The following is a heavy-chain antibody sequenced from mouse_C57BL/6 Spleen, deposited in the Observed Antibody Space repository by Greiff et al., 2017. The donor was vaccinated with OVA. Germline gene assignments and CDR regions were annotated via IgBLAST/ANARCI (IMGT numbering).Heavy chain of an antibody. CDR1: GYTFTDYE. CDR2: IDPETGGT. CDR3: TRSGKYYGSSSFDY. D-gene: IGHD1-1*01. J-gene: IGHJ2*01. Sequence: VQLQQSGAELVRPGASVTLSCKASGYTFTDYEMHWVKQTPVHGLEWIGAIDPETGGTAYNQKFKGKAILTADKSSSTAYMELRSLTSEDSAVYYCTRSGKYYGSSSFDYWGQGTTLTVSS. V-gene: IGHV1-15*01.